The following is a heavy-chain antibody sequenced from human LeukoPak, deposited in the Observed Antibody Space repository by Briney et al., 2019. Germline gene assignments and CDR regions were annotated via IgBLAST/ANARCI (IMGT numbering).Heavy chain of an antibody. CDR1: GGSISSYY. V-gene: IGHV4-4*07. J-gene: IGHJ5*02. Sequence: SETLSLTCTVSGGSISSYYWSWIRQPAGKGLEWIGRIYTSGSTNYNPSLKSRVTMSVDTSKNQFSLKLSSVTAADTAVYYCARDGEKSSGWYLVSWFDPWGQGTLVTVSS. CDR2: IYTSGST. CDR3: ARDGEKSSGWYLVSWFDP. D-gene: IGHD6-19*01.